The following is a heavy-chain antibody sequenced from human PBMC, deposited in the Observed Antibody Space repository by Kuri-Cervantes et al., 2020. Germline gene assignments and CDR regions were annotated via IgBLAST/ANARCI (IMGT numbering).Heavy chain of an antibody. J-gene: IGHJ4*02. CDR1: GYTFTSYD. V-gene: IGHV1-8*01. Sequence: ASVKVSCKASGYTFTSYDINWVRRATGQGLEWMGWMNPNSGNTGYAQKFQGRVTMTRNTSISTAYMELSSLRSEDTAVYYCVKWVPLRVGSAVADYWGQGTLVTVSS. D-gene: IGHD2-8*01. CDR2: MNPNSGNT. CDR3: VKWVPLRVGSAVADY.